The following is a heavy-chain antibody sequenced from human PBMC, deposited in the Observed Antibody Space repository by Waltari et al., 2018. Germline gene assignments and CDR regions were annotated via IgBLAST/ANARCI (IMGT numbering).Heavy chain of an antibody. D-gene: IGHD2-21*01. Sequence: QVQLVECGGGVVQPGGSLRLSCEEAGFTSSNWARPWVSQSPGKGLEWVTLIRTDEADKEYAASVEGLFTSSRDNSKNTLYLAMTSLQFAYTDVYYCVKDCGLGGDFDSWGQGTMFTVSS. J-gene: IGHJ3*02. V-gene: IGHV3-30*02. CDR3: VKDCGLGGDFDS. CDR2: IRTDEADK. CDR1: GFTSSNWA.